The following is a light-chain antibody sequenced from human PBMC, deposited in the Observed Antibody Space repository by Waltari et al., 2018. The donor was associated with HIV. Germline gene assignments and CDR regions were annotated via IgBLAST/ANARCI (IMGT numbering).Light chain of an antibody. J-gene: IGLJ3*02. CDR2: YDS. CDR3: QVWDTASNEGV. CDR1: RLGTKT. V-gene: IGLV3-21*04. Sequence: YVLTQAPSVSQAPGKTATLTCEGDRLGTKTVHWYQQKSGQAPVLVIYYDSKRPSGIPDRFSGSNSGNTATLTISRVEDGDEADYYCQVWDTASNEGVFGGGTKLTVL.